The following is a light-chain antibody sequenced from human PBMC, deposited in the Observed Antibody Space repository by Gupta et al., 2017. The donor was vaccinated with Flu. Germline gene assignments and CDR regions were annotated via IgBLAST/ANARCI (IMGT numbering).Light chain of an antibody. CDR2: DVS. J-gene: IGLJ1*01. Sequence: QSALTQPRSVSGSPGQSVTISCTGTSSDVGGYNYVSWYQQHPGKAPKLMIYDVSKRPSGGPCRFSCPQSGNTASLTISWPQAEDEAYYYCCSYAGSYTYVFGTGTKVTVL. CDR1: SSDVGGYNY. V-gene: IGLV2-11*01. CDR3: CSYAGSYTYV.